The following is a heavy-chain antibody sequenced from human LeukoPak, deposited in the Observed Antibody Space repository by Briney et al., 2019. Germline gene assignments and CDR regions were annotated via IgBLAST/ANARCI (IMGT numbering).Heavy chain of an antibody. D-gene: IGHD3-22*01. J-gene: IGHJ4*02. V-gene: IGHV1-2*02. CDR2: INPNSGGT. CDR1: GYTFTGYY. Sequence: ASVKVSCKASGYTFTGYYMHWVRQAPGQGLEWMGWINPNSGGTNYAQKFQGRVTMTRDTSISTAHMELSRLRSDDTAVYYCAPLGYYDSSAFDYWGQGTLVTVSS. CDR3: APLGYYDSSAFDY.